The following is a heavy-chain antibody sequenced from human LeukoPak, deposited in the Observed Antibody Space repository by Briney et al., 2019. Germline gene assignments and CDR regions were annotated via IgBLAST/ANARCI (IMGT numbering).Heavy chain of an antibody. V-gene: IGHV1-8*01. CDR1: GYTFASYE. CDR3: ARGAWGSGTISAFWDYYYGMDV. D-gene: IGHD3-10*01. J-gene: IGHJ6*02. Sequence: GASVKVSCKASGYTFASYEINWVRQAPGQGLEWMGVMNPNNGKAVYAQKLQGRVTMTRDSSITTAYLELSSLKFEDTAVYFCARGAWGSGTISAFWDYYYGMDVWGQGTPVTVSS. CDR2: MNPNNGKA.